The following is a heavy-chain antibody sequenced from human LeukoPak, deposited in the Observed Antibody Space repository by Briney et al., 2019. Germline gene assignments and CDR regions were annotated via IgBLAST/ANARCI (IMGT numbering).Heavy chain of an antibody. CDR3: AKEGRLGHCRSKSCYLDY. V-gene: IGHV3-23*01. J-gene: IGHJ4*02. Sequence: GGSLRLSCAVSGFTFSTYAVSWVRQTPGKGLEWVSVISGGGDVLYYAESVKGRFTVSKDKSKSTLYLQMNRLRAEDTAIYYCAKEGRLGHCRSKSCYLDYWGQGTQVTVSS. CDR2: ISGGGDVL. CDR1: GFTFSTYA. D-gene: IGHD2-2*01.